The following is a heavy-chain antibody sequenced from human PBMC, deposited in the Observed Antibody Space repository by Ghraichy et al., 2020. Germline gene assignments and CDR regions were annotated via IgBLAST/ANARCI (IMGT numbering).Heavy chain of an antibody. CDR2: IWSDGSNK. D-gene: IGHD6-19*01. Sequence: GGSLRLSCAASGFTFRRYGMHWVRQAPGKGLEWLAVIWSDGSNKYYAESVKGRFTISRDNSKNTLFLQMDSLRDEDTAVYYCARDRDTSGWYGILFYYYYGMDVWGQGTTVTVSS. CDR3: ARDRDTSGWYGILFYYYYGMDV. V-gene: IGHV3-33*01. CDR1: GFTFRRYG. J-gene: IGHJ6*02.